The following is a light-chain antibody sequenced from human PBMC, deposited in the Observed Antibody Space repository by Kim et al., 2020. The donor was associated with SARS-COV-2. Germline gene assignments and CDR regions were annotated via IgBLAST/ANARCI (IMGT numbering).Light chain of an antibody. V-gene: IGKV3-20*01. Sequence: EIVLTQSPGTLSLSPGERATLSCRASQSVSSSYLAWYQQKPGQAPRLLFYGASSRATGIPDRFSGSGSGTDFTLTISRLEPEDFAVYYCQQYGSSPLTFGGGTKVDIK. CDR3: QQYGSSPLT. J-gene: IGKJ4*01. CDR2: GAS. CDR1: QSVSSSY.